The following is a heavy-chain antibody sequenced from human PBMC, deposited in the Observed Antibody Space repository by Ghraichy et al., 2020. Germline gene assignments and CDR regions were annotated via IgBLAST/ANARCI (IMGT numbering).Heavy chain of an antibody. CDR3: ARETSSGYYLGGDY. CDR2: IYSGGDT. CDR1: GFIVDSKY. D-gene: IGHD3-22*01. V-gene: IGHV3-66*01. J-gene: IGHJ4*02. Sequence: AGSLRLSCAASGFIVDSKYMSWVRQAPGKGLEWVSVIYSGGDTHYADSVKGRFAISRDKSKNMVYLQMNSLRAEDTAVYYCARETSSGYYLGGDYWGQGTRVTVSS.